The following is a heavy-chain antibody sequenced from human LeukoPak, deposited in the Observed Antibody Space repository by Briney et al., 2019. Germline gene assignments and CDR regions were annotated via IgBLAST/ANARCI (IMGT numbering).Heavy chain of an antibody. J-gene: IGHJ4*02. Sequence: KTGESLKISCKGSGYSFTSYWIGWVRQMPGKGLEWMGIIYPGDSDTRYSPSFQGQVTISADKSISTAYLQWSSLKASDTAMYYCARTDYDSSGYYYYDYWGQGTLVTVSS. CDR3: ARTDYDSSGYYYYDY. D-gene: IGHD3-22*01. CDR1: GYSFTSYW. V-gene: IGHV5-51*01. CDR2: IYPGDSDT.